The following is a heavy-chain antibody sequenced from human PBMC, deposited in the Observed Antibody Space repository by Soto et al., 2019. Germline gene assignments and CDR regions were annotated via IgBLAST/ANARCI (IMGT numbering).Heavy chain of an antibody. D-gene: IGHD6-19*01. CDR1: GFTVSSNY. CDR3: ARDRYSSGWLDAFDI. CDR2: IFTGGST. Sequence: EVQLVESGGGLVQPGGSLRLSCAASGFTVSSNYMSWVRQAPGKGLEWVAVIFTGGSTYYAYSVKGRFTISRHSSKNKVYLQMNSLRAEDTAVYYCARDRYSSGWLDAFDIWGQGTMVTVSS. V-gene: IGHV3-53*04. J-gene: IGHJ3*02.